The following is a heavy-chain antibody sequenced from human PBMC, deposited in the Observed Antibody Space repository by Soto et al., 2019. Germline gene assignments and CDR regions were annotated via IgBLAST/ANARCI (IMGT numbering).Heavy chain of an antibody. D-gene: IGHD1-26*01. CDR3: ARAGAMGVDY. CDR1: GFTFNTHW. CDR2: IYFDGITT. J-gene: IGHJ4*02. V-gene: IGHV3-74*01. Sequence: EVQLVESGGGVVQPGGSLRLSCTASGFTFNTHWMHWVRQAPGKGLVWVSRIYFDGITTNYADSVKGRLTGSRDNAKNNVYLHVNTLRDEDTAVYYCARAGAMGVDYWGQGTLVTVSS.